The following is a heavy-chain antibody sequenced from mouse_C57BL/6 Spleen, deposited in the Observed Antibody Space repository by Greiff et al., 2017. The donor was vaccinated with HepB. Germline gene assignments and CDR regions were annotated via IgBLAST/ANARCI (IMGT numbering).Heavy chain of an antibody. CDR3: ARSGDYDYYFDY. CDR2: IHPNSGST. Sequence: VQLQQPGAELVKPGASVKLSCKASGYTFTSYWMHWVKQRPGQGLEWIGMIHPNSGSTNYNEKFKSKATLTVDKSSSTAYMQLSSLTSEDSAVYYCARSGDYDYYFDYWGQGTTLTVSS. CDR1: GYTFTSYW. D-gene: IGHD2-4*01. J-gene: IGHJ2*01. V-gene: IGHV1-64*01.